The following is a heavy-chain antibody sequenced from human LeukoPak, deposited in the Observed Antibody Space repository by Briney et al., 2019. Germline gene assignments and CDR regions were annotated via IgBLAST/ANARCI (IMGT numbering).Heavy chain of an antibody. D-gene: IGHD3-3*01. J-gene: IGHJ4*02. Sequence: GGSLRLSCAASGFTFSSYALSWVRQAPGKGLEWVSGISRSGGSTYYADSVKGRFTISRDNSKNTLYLQMNDLRAEDTAVYYCANCGDFWSGYYDYWGQGTLVTVSS. CDR1: GFTFSSYA. V-gene: IGHV3-23*01. CDR3: ANCGDFWSGYYDY. CDR2: ISRSGGST.